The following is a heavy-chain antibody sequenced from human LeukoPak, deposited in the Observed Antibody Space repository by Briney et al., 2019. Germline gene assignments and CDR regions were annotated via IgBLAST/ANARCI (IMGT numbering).Heavy chain of an antibody. CDR2: MNPNSGRT. CDR1: GYTFTSYD. CDR3: AKHYQTTFDY. Sequence: ASVKVSCKASGYTFTSYDINWVRQVTGQEPEWVGWMNPNSGRTGYAQKFQGRVTFTWNTAISTAYMELSSLRSEDTAVYYCAKHYQTTFDYWGQGTLVTVSS. J-gene: IGHJ4*02. D-gene: IGHD1-14*01. V-gene: IGHV1-8*03.